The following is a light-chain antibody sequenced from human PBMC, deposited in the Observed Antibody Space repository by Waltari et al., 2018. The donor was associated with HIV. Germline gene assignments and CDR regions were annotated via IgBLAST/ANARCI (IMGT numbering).Light chain of an antibody. J-gene: IGKJ5*01. Sequence: DIHMTQSPSTLSAFVGDSVTITCRASQGISNWLAWYQQKPGKAPKLLIHKASVLENGVSSRFSGSRFGTDFTLIIDSLEPDDFATYYCQQYNSDPSFGQGTRLEMK. CDR3: QQYNSDPS. CDR1: QGISNW. V-gene: IGKV1-5*03. CDR2: KAS.